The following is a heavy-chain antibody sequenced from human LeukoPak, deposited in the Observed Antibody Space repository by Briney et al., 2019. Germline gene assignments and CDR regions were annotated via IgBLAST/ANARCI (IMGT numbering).Heavy chain of an antibody. CDR2: INWNGGST. CDR1: GFTFDDHG. V-gene: IGHV3-20*04. J-gene: IGHJ4*02. CDR3: AKDSGLVVTASYFDY. D-gene: IGHD2-21*02. Sequence: PGGSLRLSCAASGFTFDDHGMRWVRQAPGKGLEWVSGINWNGGSTGYADSVKGRFTISRDNAKNSLYLQMNSLRAEDTALYYCAKDSGLVVTASYFDYWGQGTLVTVSS.